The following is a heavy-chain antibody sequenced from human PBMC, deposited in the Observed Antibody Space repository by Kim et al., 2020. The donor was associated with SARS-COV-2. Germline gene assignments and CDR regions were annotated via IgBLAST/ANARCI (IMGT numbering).Heavy chain of an antibody. V-gene: IGHV3-48*02. CDR1: GFTFSSYS. CDR2: ISGSSRNI. J-gene: IGHJ4*02. CDR3: ARVGTSGWTPDY. D-gene: IGHD6-19*01. Sequence: GGSLRLSCAASGFTFSSYSINWVRQAPGKGLEWVSSISGSSRNIFYADSVKGRFTISRDNAKNSVYLHMNSLRDEDTAVYYCARVGTSGWTPDYWGQGTLVTVSS.